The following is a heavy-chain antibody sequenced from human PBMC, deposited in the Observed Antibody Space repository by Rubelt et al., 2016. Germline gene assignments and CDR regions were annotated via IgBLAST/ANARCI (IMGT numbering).Heavy chain of an antibody. D-gene: IGHD3-3*01. CDR2: IRYDGNNK. Sequence: QVQLVESGGGVVQPGESLRLSCAASGFTFSSYGMHWVRQAPGKGLEWVTFIRYDGNNKYYADSVKGRFTISRDNSKNTLYLQMNSLRPEDTAVYYCAKDLPITIFGVVGAFDIWGQGTMVTVSS. J-gene: IGHJ3*02. CDR1: GFTFSSYG. CDR3: AKDLPITIFGVVGAFDI. V-gene: IGHV3-30*02.